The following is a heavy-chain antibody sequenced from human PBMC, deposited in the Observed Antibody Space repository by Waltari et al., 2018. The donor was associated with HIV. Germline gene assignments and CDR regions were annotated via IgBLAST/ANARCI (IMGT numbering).Heavy chain of an antibody. J-gene: IGHJ4*02. CDR1: GFTFSSYS. Sequence: EVQLVESGGGLVQPGGSLRLSCAASGFTFSSYSMNWVRQAPGKGVEWVSYISSSGSTIYYADSVRGRFTISRDNAKNSLYLQLNSRRAEDTAVYYCARDYSGTYADFDYWGQGTLVTVSS. CDR2: ISSSGSTI. D-gene: IGHD1-26*01. CDR3: ARDYSGTYADFDY. V-gene: IGHV3-48*01.